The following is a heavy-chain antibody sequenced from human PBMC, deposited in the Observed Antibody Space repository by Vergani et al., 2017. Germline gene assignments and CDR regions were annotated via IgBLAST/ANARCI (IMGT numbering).Heavy chain of an antibody. CDR3: ARGDSGYGFPIDAFDI. CDR1: GGSISSYY. J-gene: IGHJ3*02. CDR2: VYYSGNT. D-gene: IGHD5-12*01. V-gene: IGHV4-59*01. Sequence: QVQLQESGPGLVRPSETLSLTCTVSGGSISSYYWSWIRQPPGKGLEWIGYVYYSGNTNYNPSLKSRVTISVDTSKNQFSLKVRSITAADTAVYYCARGDSGYGFPIDAFDIWGQGTMVIVSS.